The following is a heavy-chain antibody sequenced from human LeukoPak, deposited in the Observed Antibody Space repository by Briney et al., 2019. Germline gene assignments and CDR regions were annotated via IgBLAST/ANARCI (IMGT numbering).Heavy chain of an antibody. J-gene: IGHJ4*02. CDR3: ARDYSNYVGSPTFDY. CDR1: GGSISSYY. D-gene: IGHD4-11*01. CDR2: ICYSGST. V-gene: IGHV4-59*12. Sequence: NSSETLSLTCTVSGGSISSYYWSWIRQPPGKGLEWIGYICYSGSTNYNPSLKSRVTISVDTSKNQFSLKLSSVTAADTAVYYCARDYSNYVGSPTFDYWGQGTLVTVSS.